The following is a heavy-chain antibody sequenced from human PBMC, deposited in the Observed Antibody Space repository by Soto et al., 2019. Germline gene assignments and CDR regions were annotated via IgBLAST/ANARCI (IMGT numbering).Heavy chain of an antibody. V-gene: IGHV1-69*13. CDR2: IIPIFGTA. D-gene: IGHD3-3*01. J-gene: IGHJ6*02. CDR1: GGTFSSYA. CDR3: ARGRRDFWSGYYRLGGMDV. Sequence: SVKVSCKASGGTFSSYAISWVRQAPGQGPEWMGGIIPIFGTANYAQKFQGRVTITADESTSTAYMELSSLRSEDTAVYYCARGRRDFWSGYYRLGGMDVWGQGTTVTVSS.